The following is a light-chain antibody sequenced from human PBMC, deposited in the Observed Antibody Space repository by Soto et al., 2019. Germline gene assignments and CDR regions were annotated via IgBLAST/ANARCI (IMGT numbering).Light chain of an antibody. Sequence: DIQMTQSPSTLSASVGDRVTITCRDSQNINEYLAWYQQKPGKAPKLLIYAASSLQSGVPSRFSGSGSGTEFTLTTSSLQPEDFATYYCLQHNNYPRTFGQGTKVDNK. CDR1: QNINEY. J-gene: IGKJ1*01. CDR2: AAS. V-gene: IGKV1-17*01. CDR3: LQHNNYPRT.